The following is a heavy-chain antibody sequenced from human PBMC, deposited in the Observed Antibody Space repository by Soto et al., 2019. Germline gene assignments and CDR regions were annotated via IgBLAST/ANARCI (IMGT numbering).Heavy chain of an antibody. D-gene: IGHD2-21*02. CDR2: ISYSGGT. V-gene: IGHV4-59*01. Sequence: QVQLQESGPGLVKPSETLSLTCTVSGVSISSYHWNWIRQPPGQGLEWIGHISYSGGTKYNPSLNSRGTLSLDTSANQFSLKLSSVTAADTAVYYCARRDSPYYLDYWGQGTLVTVSP. CDR3: ARRDSPYYLDY. J-gene: IGHJ4*02. CDR1: GVSISSYH.